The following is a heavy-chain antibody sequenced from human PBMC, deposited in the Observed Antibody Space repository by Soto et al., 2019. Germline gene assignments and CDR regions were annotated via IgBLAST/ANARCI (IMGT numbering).Heavy chain of an antibody. D-gene: IGHD3-3*01. J-gene: IGHJ4*02. V-gene: IGHV3-23*01. CDR3: AKPGPDDFWSGTYGSNFDY. CDR1: GFTFSSYA. CDR2: ISGSGGST. Sequence: EVQLLESGGGLVQPGGSLRLSCAASGFTFSSYAMSWVRQAPGKGLEWVSAISGSGGSTYYADSVKGRFTISRDNSKNTLYLQMNSLRAEDTAVYYCAKPGPDDFWSGTYGSNFDYWGQGTLVTVSS.